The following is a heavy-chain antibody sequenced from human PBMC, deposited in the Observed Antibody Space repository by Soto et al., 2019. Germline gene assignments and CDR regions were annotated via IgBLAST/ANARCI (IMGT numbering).Heavy chain of an antibody. CDR2: ISAYNGNT. V-gene: IGHV1-18*01. CDR3: AREGVTMVRERDDDAFDI. CDR1: GYTFTSYG. D-gene: IGHD3-10*01. Sequence: ASVKVSCKASGYTFTSYGISWVRQAPGQGLEWMGWISAYNGNTNYAQKLQGRVTMTTDTSTSTAYMELRSLRSDDTAVYYCAREGVTMVRERDDDAFDIWGQGTVVTVSS. J-gene: IGHJ3*02.